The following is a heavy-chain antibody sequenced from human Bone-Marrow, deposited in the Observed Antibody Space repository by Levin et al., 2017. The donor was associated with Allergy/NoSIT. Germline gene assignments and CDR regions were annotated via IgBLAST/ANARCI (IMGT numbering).Heavy chain of an antibody. J-gene: IGHJ6*02. D-gene: IGHD5-18*01. Sequence: PGGSLRLSCAASGFTFSSYAMTWVRQAPGKGLEWVSTLSSSGGATYFADTVKGRFTISRDNSKNTLYLQMNSLRAEDTAVYYCAKDRRIQQWVPYYYYGMDVWGQGTTVTVSS. CDR1: GFTFSSYA. V-gene: IGHV3-23*01. CDR2: LSSSGGAT. CDR3: AKDRRIQQWVPYYYYGMDV.